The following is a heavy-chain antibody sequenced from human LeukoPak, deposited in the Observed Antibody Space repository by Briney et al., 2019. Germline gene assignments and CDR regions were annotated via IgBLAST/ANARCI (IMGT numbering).Heavy chain of an antibody. CDR2: IIPIFGTA. D-gene: IGHD3-9*01. V-gene: IGHV1-69*13. Sequence: SVKVSCKASGGTFSSYAISWVRQAPGQGLEWMGGIIPIFGTANYAQKFQGRVTITADESTSTAYMKLSSLRSEDTAVYYCAREYYDILTGYYRYIGMFDYWGQGTLVTVSS. J-gene: IGHJ4*02. CDR1: GGTFSSYA. CDR3: AREYYDILTGYYRYIGMFDY.